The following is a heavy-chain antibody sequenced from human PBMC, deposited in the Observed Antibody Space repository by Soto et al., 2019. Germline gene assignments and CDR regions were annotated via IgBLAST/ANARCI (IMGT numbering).Heavy chain of an antibody. CDR2: ISVSGGST. CDR3: AKGDLFVGGTIYGMDV. V-gene: IGHV3-23*01. J-gene: IGHJ6*02. D-gene: IGHD3-16*01. CDR1: LSSYA. Sequence: PGGSLRRSCTVSLSSYAITLVRQAPWKGLEWVAGISVSGGSTNYAVSVKGRFTISRDNDKNTVYLQMNSLRAEDTAVYYCAKGDLFVGGTIYGMDVWGQGTTVTVSS.